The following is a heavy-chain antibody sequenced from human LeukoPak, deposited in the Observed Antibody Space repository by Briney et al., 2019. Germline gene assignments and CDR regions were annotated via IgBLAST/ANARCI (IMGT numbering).Heavy chain of an antibody. CDR3: ARALPYDHRAFDI. CDR2: IYHSQST. V-gene: IGHV4-30-2*01. CDR1: GGSISSGGYY. J-gene: IGHJ3*02. Sequence: SDTLSLTCTVSGGSISSGGYYWSWIRQPPGKGLEWIGYIYHSQSTYYNPSLKSRVTISLDRSKNQFSLKLSSETAADTAVYYSARALPYDHRAFDIWGQGTMVTVSS. D-gene: IGHD3-3*01.